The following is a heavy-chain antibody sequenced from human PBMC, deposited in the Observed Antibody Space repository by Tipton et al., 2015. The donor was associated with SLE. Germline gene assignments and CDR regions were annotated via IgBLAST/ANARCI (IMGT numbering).Heavy chain of an antibody. CDR3: ARESGVSDAFDI. Sequence: TLSLTCTVSGGSFSSHYCSWFRRPPGKGLGWIGDIYYSGNTNYNPSPQSRVTISVDTSKNQFSLKLRSVTAADTAVYYCARESGVSDAFDIWGRGTMVTVSS. V-gene: IGHV4-59*11. D-gene: IGHD2-8*01. CDR1: GGSFSSHY. CDR2: IYYSGNT. J-gene: IGHJ3*02.